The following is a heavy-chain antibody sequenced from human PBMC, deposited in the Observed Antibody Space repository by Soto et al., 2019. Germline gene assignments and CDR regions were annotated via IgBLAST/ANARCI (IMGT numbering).Heavy chain of an antibody. CDR2: ITAFNGNT. J-gene: IGHJ4*02. CDR1: GYTFTDYG. V-gene: IGHV1-18*01. CDR3: ARISQSDFWSGYYYFFDY. D-gene: IGHD3-3*01. Sequence: LEQSGAEVVKPGASVKASCKASGYTFTDYGISWVRQAPGQGLQWMGWITAFNGNTKYAQQFQGRVTMTTDTSTSTAYMELSSLESDDTAVYYCARISQSDFWSGYYYFFDYWGQGTLVTVSS.